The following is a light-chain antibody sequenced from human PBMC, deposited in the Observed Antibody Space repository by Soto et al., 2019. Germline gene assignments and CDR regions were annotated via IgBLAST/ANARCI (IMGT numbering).Light chain of an antibody. CDR3: LQDYHYPRT. CDR1: QGIRND. Sequence: AIQMTQSPSSLSASVGDRVTIICRASQGIRNDLGWYQQKPGKAPKLLIYGASSLQSGVPLRFSGSGSGTDFTLTISSLQAEDFATYYCLQDYHYPRTFGQGTRVEI. J-gene: IGKJ1*01. V-gene: IGKV1-6*01. CDR2: GAS.